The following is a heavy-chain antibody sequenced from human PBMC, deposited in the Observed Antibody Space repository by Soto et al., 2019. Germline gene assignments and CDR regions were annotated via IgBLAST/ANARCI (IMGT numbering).Heavy chain of an antibody. CDR2: IYTKERT. CDR1: GGSITNYY. Sequence: SLTCTVSGGSITNYYWSWIRQPAGKGLEWIGRIYTKERTNYNLSFRNRVTMSVDTSKNQFSLKLDAVTAADTAVYYCARDDYTDGGNNWFDPWGQGTLVTVSS. D-gene: IGHD3-16*01. J-gene: IGHJ5*02. CDR3: ARDDYTDGGNNWFDP. V-gene: IGHV4-4*07.